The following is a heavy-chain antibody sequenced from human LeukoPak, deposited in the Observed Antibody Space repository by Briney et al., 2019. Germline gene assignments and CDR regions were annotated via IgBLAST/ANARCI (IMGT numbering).Heavy chain of an antibody. CDR3: ARSRPRIQLWLLDY. V-gene: IGHV1-18*01. Sequence: GASVKVSCKASGYTFTSYGISWVRQAPGQGLEWMGWISAYNGNTNYAQKLQGRVTMTTDTSTSTAYMELRSLRSDDTAVYYCARSRPRIQLWLLDYWGQGTLVTVSS. CDR1: GYTFTSYG. CDR2: ISAYNGNT. D-gene: IGHD5-18*01. J-gene: IGHJ4*02.